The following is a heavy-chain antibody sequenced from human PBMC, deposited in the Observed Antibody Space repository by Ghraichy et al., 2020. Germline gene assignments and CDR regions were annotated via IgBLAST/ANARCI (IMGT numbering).Heavy chain of an antibody. V-gene: IGHV3-33*01. CDR1: GFTFSSYG. CDR3: ARALYNWDAFGI. D-gene: IGHD1-20*01. CDR2: IWYDGSNK. J-gene: IGHJ3*02. Sequence: GGSLRLSCAASGFTFSSYGMHWVRQAPGKGLEWVAVIWYDGSNKYYADSVKGRFTISRDNSKNTLYLQMNSLRAEDTAVYYCARALYNWDAFGIWGQGTMVTVSS.